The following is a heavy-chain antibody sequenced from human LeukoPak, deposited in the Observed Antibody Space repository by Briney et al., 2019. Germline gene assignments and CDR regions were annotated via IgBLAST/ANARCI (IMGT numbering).Heavy chain of an antibody. CDR3: ARGVGGSSTWYPYGFDI. J-gene: IGHJ3*02. CDR2: INPNDGST. CDR1: GYTFTNYY. V-gene: IGHV1-46*01. Sequence: GASVKVSCKASGYTFTNYYMHWVRQAPGQGLEWMGIINPNDGSTTYAQKFQGRVTMTRDTSTSTVYMELSSLRSEDTAVYYCARGVGGSSTWYPYGFDIWGQGTMVTVSS. D-gene: IGHD6-13*01.